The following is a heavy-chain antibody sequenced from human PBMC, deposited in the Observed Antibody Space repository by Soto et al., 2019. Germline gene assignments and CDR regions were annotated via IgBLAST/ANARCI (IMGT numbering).Heavy chain of an antibody. Sequence: GGSLRLSCTGSGFPFSAYNINWVRQAPGKGLEWVSSITVGSSHIYQPNSMKGRFTISRDDAKNSVYLQIDSLRDEDTALYYCSRSPEVGVSGAYWGQGTLVTVSS. CDR3: SRSPEVGVSGAY. CDR1: GFPFSAYN. J-gene: IGHJ4*02. CDR2: ITVGSSHI. D-gene: IGHD1-26*01. V-gene: IGHV3-21*01.